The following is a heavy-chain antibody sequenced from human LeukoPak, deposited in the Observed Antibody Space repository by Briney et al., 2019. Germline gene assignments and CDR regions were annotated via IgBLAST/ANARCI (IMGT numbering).Heavy chain of an antibody. V-gene: IGHV3-21*01. Sequence: GGSLRLSCTVSGFTLSSYEMSWIRQAPGKGLEWVSSISSSSNYIYYADSVKGRFTISRDNAKNSLYLQMKSLRAEDTAVYYCARGKTSQNIVTRKTYNWFDPWGQGTLVTVSS. J-gene: IGHJ5*02. CDR3: ARGKTSQNIVTRKTYNWFDP. CDR1: GFTLSSYE. CDR2: ISSSSNYI. D-gene: IGHD2/OR15-2a*01.